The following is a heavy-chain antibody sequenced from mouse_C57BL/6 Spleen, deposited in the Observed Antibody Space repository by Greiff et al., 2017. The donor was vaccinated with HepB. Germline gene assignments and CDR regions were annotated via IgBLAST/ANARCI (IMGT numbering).Heavy chain of an antibody. CDR2: IDPETGGT. J-gene: IGHJ3*01. V-gene: IGHV1-15*01. CDR1: GYTFTDYE. D-gene: IGHD3-2*02. Sequence: VQLQQSGAELVRPGASVTLSCKASGYTFTDYEMHWVKQTPVHGLAWIGAIDPETGGTAYNQKFKGKAILTADKSSSTAYMELRSLTSEDSAVYYCTRQLRLHWGQGTLVTVSA. CDR3: TRQLRLH.